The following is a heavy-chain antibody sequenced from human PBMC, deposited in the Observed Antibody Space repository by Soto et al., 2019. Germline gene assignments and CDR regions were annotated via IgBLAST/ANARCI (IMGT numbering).Heavy chain of an antibody. CDR2: IIPIFGTA. D-gene: IGHD3-3*01. V-gene: IGHV1-69*01. CDR1: GGTFSSYA. J-gene: IGHJ6*01. Sequence: QVQLVQSGAEVKKPESSVKVSCKASGGTFSSYAISWVRQAPGQGLEWMGGIIPIFGTANYAQKFQGRVTITAEESTSAAYIELSSQRTEDTAVYYCASDQKSQLLRFLDENYYVMDVWRQGTTVTVSS. CDR3: ASDQKSQLLRFLDENYYVMDV.